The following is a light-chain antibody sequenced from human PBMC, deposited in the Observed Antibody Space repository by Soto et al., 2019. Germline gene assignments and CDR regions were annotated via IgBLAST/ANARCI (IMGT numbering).Light chain of an antibody. CDR1: QNILTF. J-gene: IGKJ2*01. CDR3: QESYRKPAT. CDR2: TAS. Sequence: DIQMTQSPSSLSASVGDRVTITCRASQNILTFLIWYQQKSGKAPKLLIVTASILKTGVPSRFSRSGSGTEFSLTITSLEPEGVESYYGQESYRKPATFGQGTNLEIK. V-gene: IGKV1-39*01.